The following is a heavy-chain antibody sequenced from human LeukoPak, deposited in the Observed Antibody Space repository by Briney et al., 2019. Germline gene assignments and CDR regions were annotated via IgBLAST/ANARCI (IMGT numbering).Heavy chain of an antibody. D-gene: IGHD3-3*01. Sequence: SETLSLTCTVSGGSISSGGYYWSWIRQHPGKGLEWIGYIYYSGSTYYNPSLKSRVTISVDTSKNQFSLKLSSVTAADTAVYYCARDQVYDFWSGYYYYGMDVWGQGTTVTVSS. CDR2: IYYSGST. CDR1: GGSISSGGYY. CDR3: ARDQVYDFWSGYYYYGMDV. J-gene: IGHJ6*02. V-gene: IGHV4-31*03.